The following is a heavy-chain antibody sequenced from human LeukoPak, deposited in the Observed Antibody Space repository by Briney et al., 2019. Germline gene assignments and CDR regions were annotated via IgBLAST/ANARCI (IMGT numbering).Heavy chain of an antibody. V-gene: IGHV3-64*01. CDR3: ARALSITGTYWFDP. J-gene: IGHJ5*02. Sequence: GSLRLSCAASGFTFSSHAMHWVRQAPGKGLEYVSAISGNGDSTHYANSVKGRFTISRDNSKNTLYLQMGSPRAEDMAVYYCARALSITGTYWFDPWGQGTLVTVSS. CDR1: GFTFSSHA. CDR2: ISGNGDST. D-gene: IGHD1-7*01.